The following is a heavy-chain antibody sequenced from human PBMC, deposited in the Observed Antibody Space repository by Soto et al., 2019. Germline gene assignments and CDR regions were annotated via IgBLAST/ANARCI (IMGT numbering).Heavy chain of an antibody. CDR1: VGAFSGYY. V-gene: IGHV4-34*01. CDR3: ARLRVGPSILQHYYYYYGMDI. CDR2: INHSGST. Sequence: SETVSHTGAVYVGAFSGYYCSWIFQPPGKGLEWIGEINHSGSTNYNPSLKSRVTISVDTSKNQFSLKLSSVTAADTAVYYCARLRVGPSILQHYYYYYGMDIWGQGTTVTVYS. J-gene: IGHJ6*02. D-gene: IGHD2-21*01.